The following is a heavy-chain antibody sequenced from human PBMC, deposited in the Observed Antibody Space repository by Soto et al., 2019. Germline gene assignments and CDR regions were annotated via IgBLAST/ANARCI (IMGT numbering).Heavy chain of an antibody. CDR3: ARHRYYEGSVPGYGMDV. J-gene: IGHJ6*02. V-gene: IGHV3-11*01. CDR1: GFTVSSNY. CDR2: ISNGGSFI. Sequence: PGGSLRLSCAASGFTVSSNYMSWVRQAPGKGLEYISYISNGGSFIYYADSVKGRFTISRDTAKTSLYLQMNSLRAEDTALYYCARHRYYEGSVPGYGMDVWGQGTTVTVSS. D-gene: IGHD3-16*01.